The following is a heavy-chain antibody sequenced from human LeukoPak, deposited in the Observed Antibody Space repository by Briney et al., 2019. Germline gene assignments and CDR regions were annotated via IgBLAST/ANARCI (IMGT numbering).Heavy chain of an antibody. CDR1: GGSIRNYY. J-gene: IGHJ4*02. Sequence: SETLSLTCTVSGGSIRNYYWTWIRQPPGKGLEWIGYISDGGGSNYNPSLKSRVTISVDTSKNQFSLKLSSVTAADTAVYYCARSGGVWYFDYWGQGTLVTVSS. V-gene: IGHV4-59*01. CDR3: ARSGGVWYFDY. CDR2: ISDGGGS. D-gene: IGHD3-16*01.